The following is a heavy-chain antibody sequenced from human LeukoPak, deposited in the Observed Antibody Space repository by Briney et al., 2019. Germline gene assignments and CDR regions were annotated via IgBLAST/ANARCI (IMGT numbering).Heavy chain of an antibody. V-gene: IGHV3-21*01. CDR1: GFTFSSYS. CDR3: AREGRDGYKPDF. J-gene: IGHJ4*02. D-gene: IGHD5-24*01. Sequence: GGSLRLSCAASGFTFSSYSMNWVRQAPGKGLEWVSSISSSSSYIYYADSVKGRFTISRDNAKNSLYLQMNSLRAEDTAVYYCAREGRDGYKPDFWGQGTLVTVSS. CDR2: ISSSSSYI.